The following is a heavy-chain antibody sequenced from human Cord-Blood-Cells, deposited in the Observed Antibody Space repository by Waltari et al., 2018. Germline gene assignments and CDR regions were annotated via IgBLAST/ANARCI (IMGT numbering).Heavy chain of an antibody. Sequence: EVQLLESGGGLVQPGGSLRLSCAASGFTFTSYAMSWVRQAPGKGLEWVSAISGSGGSTYYADSVKGRFTISRDNSKNTLYLQMNSLRAEDTAVYYCAKDTTIYSSSSGADYWGQGTLVTVSS. V-gene: IGHV3-23*01. J-gene: IGHJ4*02. D-gene: IGHD6-6*01. CDR2: ISGSGGST. CDR1: GFTFTSYA. CDR3: AKDTTIYSSSSGADY.